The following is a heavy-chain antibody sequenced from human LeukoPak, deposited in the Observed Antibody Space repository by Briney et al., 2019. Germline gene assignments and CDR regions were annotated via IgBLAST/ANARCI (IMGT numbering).Heavy chain of an antibody. CDR2: INQGGNQK. J-gene: IGHJ3*02. Sequence: GGSLRLSRAASGFTFSTYWMTWVRQAPGKGLEWVANINQGGNQKYYVDSVKGRFTISRDNAKNSLYLQMNSLRAEDTAVYYCARLNDAFDIWGQGTMVTVSS. CDR1: GFTFSTYW. V-gene: IGHV3-7*01. CDR3: ARLNDAFDI.